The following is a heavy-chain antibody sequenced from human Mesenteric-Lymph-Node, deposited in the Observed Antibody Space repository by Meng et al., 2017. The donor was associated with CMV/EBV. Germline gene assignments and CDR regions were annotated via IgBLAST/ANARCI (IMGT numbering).Heavy chain of an antibody. CDR2: IYYSGST. D-gene: IGHD2-8*01. CDR1: DDSISSSHYC. V-gene: IGHV4-61*05. J-gene: IGHJ4*02. Sequence: SETLSLTCTVSDDSISSSHYCWGWIRQPPGKGLEWIGYIYYSGSTNYNPSLKSRVTISVDTSKNQFSLKLSSVTAADTAVYYCARVPCTNGVCLIDYWGQGTLVTVSS. CDR3: ARVPCTNGVCLIDY.